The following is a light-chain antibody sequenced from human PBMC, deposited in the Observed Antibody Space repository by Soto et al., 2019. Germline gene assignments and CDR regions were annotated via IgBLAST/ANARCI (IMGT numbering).Light chain of an antibody. CDR1: QTISSSY. V-gene: IGKV3-20*01. Sequence: EIVLTQSPGTLSLSPGERATLSCRASQTISSSYLAWYQQKPGQTPRLLIYGTFSRDTGIPDRFSGSGSGTDFTLTISRLEPEDFAVYYCQRYGSPWTFGQGTKVEIK. CDR3: QRYGSPWT. CDR2: GTF. J-gene: IGKJ1*01.